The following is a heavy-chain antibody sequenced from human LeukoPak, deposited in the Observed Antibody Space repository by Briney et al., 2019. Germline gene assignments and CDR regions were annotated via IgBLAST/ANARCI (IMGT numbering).Heavy chain of an antibody. J-gene: IGHJ4*02. V-gene: IGHV1-46*01. CDR1: GYTFTSNY. CDR3: ARDQEGFDY. Sequence: VSVKVSCKASGYTFTSNYIHWVRQAPGQGLEWMGMIYPRDGSTSYAQKFQGRVTATRDTSTSTVHMELSGLRSEDTAVYYCARDQEGFDYWGQGTLVTVSS. CDR2: IYPRDGST.